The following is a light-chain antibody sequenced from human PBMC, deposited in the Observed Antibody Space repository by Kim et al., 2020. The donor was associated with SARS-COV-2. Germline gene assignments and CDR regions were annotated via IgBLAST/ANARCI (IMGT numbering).Light chain of an antibody. CDR3: QQYNNWPLT. V-gene: IGKV3-15*01. J-gene: IGKJ4*01. CDR2: DAS. CDR1: QSVNSR. Sequence: VWPEEAAAVSCRASQSVNSRWGGCHDGGPQSPRLLIDDASTRAAAVPARIGVSGAGTEFSLTVSSLQSEDFAVYYCQQYNNWPLTFGGGTKVEIK.